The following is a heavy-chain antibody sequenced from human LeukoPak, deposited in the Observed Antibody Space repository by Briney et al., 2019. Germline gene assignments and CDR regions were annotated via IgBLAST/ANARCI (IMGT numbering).Heavy chain of an antibody. V-gene: IGHV4-39*01. CDR3: AGMGAVTTSYYYYMDV. D-gene: IGHD4-17*01. CDR2: IYYSGST. Sequence: SETLSLTCTVSGGSISSSSYYWGWIRQPPGKGLECIGSIYYSGSTYYNPSLKSRVTISVDTSKKQFSLNLSSVTAADTAVYYCAGMGAVTTSYYYYMDVWGKGTTVTVSS. CDR1: GGSISSSSYY. J-gene: IGHJ6*03.